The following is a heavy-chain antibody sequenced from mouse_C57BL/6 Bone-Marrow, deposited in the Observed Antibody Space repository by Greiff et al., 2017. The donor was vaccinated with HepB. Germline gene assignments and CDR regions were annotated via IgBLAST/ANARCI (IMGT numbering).Heavy chain of an antibody. V-gene: IGHV1-15*01. Sequence: VQLQQSGAELVRPGASVTLSCKASGYTFTDYEMHWVKQTPVHGLEWIGAIDPETGGTAYNQKFKGKAILTADKSSSTAYMELRSLTSEDSAVYYCTRSDYYGSSYGYWYFDVWGTGTTVTVSS. CDR3: TRSDYYGSSYGYWYFDV. J-gene: IGHJ1*03. D-gene: IGHD1-1*01. CDR2: IDPETGGT. CDR1: GYTFTDYE.